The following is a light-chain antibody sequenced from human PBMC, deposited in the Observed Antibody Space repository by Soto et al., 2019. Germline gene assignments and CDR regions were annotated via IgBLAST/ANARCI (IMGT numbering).Light chain of an antibody. CDR2: DIS. CDR1: QSVGSD. CDR3: QQYNSSPLT. Sequence: EIVMTQSPATLSVSPGERATLSCRASQSVGSDLSWYQQKPGQAPSLVIYDISTRATGVPNRISGSGSGTEFTLTISSLQSEDFAVYYCQQYNSSPLTFGGGTKVEIK. V-gene: IGKV3D-15*01. J-gene: IGKJ4*01.